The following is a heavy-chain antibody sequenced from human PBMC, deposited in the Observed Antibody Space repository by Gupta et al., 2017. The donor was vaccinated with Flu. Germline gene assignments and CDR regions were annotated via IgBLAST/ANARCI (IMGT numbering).Heavy chain of an antibody. J-gene: IGHJ3*02. D-gene: IGHD3-10*01. CDR1: TFSTYS. Sequence: TFSTYSMNWVRQDPGKGLEWVSSISRSSGYIYYADSVKGRFTISRDNAKNSLYLQMNSLRAEDTAVYYCARDNELGDAFDIWGQGTMVTVAS. CDR3: ARDNELGDAFDI. V-gene: IGHV3-21*01. CDR2: ISRSSGYI.